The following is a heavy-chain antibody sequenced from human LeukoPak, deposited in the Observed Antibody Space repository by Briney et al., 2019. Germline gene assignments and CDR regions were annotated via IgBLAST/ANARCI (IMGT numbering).Heavy chain of an antibody. J-gene: IGHJ4*02. CDR3: ARVREITMIVRYFDY. Sequence: ETLSLTCTVSGGSISSYYWSWIRQPPGKGLEWIGYIYYSGSTNYNPSLKSRVTISVDTSKNQFSLKLSSVTAADTAVYYCARVREITMIVRYFDYWGQGTLVTVSS. V-gene: IGHV4-59*01. CDR2: IYYSGST. D-gene: IGHD3-22*01. CDR1: GGSISSYY.